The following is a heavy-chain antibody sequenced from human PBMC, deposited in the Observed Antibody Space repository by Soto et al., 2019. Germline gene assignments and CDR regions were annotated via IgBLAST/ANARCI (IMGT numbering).Heavy chain of an antibody. Sequence: QVQLVESGGGVVQPGRSLRLSCAASGFTFSSYGMHWVRQAPGKGLEWVAVIWYDGSNKYYADSVKGRFTISRDNSKNTLYLQMNSLRAEDTAVYYCARGGDIFTGYYANPGFDPWGQGTLVTVSS. CDR3: ARGGDIFTGYYANPGFDP. CDR1: GFTFSSYG. J-gene: IGHJ5*02. CDR2: IWYDGSNK. D-gene: IGHD3-9*01. V-gene: IGHV3-33*01.